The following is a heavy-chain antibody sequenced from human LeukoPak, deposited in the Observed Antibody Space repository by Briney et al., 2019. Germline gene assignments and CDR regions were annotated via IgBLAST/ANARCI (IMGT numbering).Heavy chain of an antibody. V-gene: IGHV3-74*01. Sequence: GGSLRLSCAASGFTFSNYWVHWVRQTPGKGLVWVSRTNPDGSDTNYADSVKGRFTVSRDNAKKTAYLQMNSLRAEDTAVYYCARGSRYEGFDPWGQGTLVTVSS. J-gene: IGHJ5*02. D-gene: IGHD1-1*01. CDR3: ARGSRYEGFDP. CDR2: TNPDGSDT. CDR1: GFTFSNYW.